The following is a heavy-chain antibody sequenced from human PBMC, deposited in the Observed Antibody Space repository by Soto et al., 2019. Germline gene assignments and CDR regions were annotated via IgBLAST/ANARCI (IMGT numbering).Heavy chain of an antibody. CDR1: GFTVSSSQ. V-gene: IGHV3-53*05. CDR3: VKGEFYYDSSAYYPFDS. CDR2: IFIGGTT. Sequence: GGSLRLSCAASGFTVSSSQMTWVRQAPGKALEWVSVIFIGGTTQYAVSVKGRFTISRDNSRNTQYLQMSSLRADDTAVYYCVKGEFYYDSSAYYPFDSWGQGTLVTVSS. D-gene: IGHD3-22*01. J-gene: IGHJ4*02.